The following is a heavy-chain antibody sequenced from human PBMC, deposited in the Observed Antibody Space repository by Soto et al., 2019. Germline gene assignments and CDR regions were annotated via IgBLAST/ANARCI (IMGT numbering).Heavy chain of an antibody. CDR3: VRDRGWLDYINNPRSDGMDV. D-gene: IGHD4-4*01. V-gene: IGHV3-20*04. CDR1: GFKFDEYG. J-gene: IGHJ6*02. Sequence: EVQLVESGGGVARPGGSLRLSCAASGFKFDEYGMSWVRQVPGKGLEWVSGITWSGSTTGYADSVKGRFTISRDNIKNSLYLQMNTLRTEDTAFYYCVRDRGWLDYINNPRSDGMDVWGQGTTVTVSS. CDR2: ITWSGSTT.